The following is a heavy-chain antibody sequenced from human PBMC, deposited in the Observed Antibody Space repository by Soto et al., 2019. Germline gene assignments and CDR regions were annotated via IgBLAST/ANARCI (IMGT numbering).Heavy chain of an antibody. V-gene: IGHV1-8*01. D-gene: IGHD3-10*01. J-gene: IGHJ6*02. Sequence: GASVKVSCKASGYTFTSYDINWVRQATGQGLEWMGWMNPNSGNTGYVQKFQGRVTMTRNTSISTAYMELSSLRSEDTAVYYCARYYGSGSYYYYYYYYGMDVWGQGTTVTVSS. CDR2: MNPNSGNT. CDR1: GYTFTSYD. CDR3: ARYYGSGSYYYYYYYYGMDV.